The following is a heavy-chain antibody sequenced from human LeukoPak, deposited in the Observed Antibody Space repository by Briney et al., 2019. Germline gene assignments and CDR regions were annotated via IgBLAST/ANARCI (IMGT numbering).Heavy chain of an antibody. V-gene: IGHV3-15*01. CDR3: TTDALYYYDSASTLDI. J-gene: IGHJ3*02. Sequence: GGSLRLSCAASGFTFSNAWMSWVRQAPGKGLEWVGRIKSKTDGGTTDYAAPVKGRFTIARDDSKITLYLQMNSLKTEDTAVYYCTTDALYYYDSASTLDIWGQGTMVTVSS. CDR1: GFTFSNAW. CDR2: IKSKTDGGTT. D-gene: IGHD3-22*01.